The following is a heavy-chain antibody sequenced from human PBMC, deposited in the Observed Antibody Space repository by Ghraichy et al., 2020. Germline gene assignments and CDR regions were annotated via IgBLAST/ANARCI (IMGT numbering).Heavy chain of an antibody. CDR3: ARGRLERQRSFDY. CDR1: GDTFTTHF. D-gene: IGHD1-1*01. Sequence: ASVKVSCRASGDTFTTHFMYSVRQAPRQGLEWMGIINPSAGTTTYAHKLQGRVTMTTDTSTSTDYMELSSLTSGDTAVYYCARGRLERQRSFDYWGQGTLVTASS. V-gene: IGHV1-46*04. CDR2: INPSAGTT. J-gene: IGHJ4*02.